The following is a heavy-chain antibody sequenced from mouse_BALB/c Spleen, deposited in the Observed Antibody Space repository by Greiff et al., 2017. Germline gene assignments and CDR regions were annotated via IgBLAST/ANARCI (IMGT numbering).Heavy chain of an antibody. Sequence: EVQLVESGGDLVKPGGSLKLSCAASGFTFSSYGMSWVRQTPDKRLEWVATISSGGSYTYYPASVKGRFTISRDNAKNTLYLQMSSLKSEDTAMYYCARQVITTVAPGGWYFDVWGAGTTVTVSS. CDR1: GFTFSSYG. CDR2: ISSGGSYT. V-gene: IGHV5-6*01. CDR3: ARQVITTVAPGGWYFDV. D-gene: IGHD1-1*01. J-gene: IGHJ1*01.